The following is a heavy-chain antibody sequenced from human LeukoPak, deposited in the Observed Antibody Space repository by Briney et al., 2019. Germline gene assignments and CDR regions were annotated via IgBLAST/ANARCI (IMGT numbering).Heavy chain of an antibody. CDR3: ARDRAYCGGDCYPGLDLDY. Sequence: ASVTVSCKAPGYTFTSYYMHWVRQAPGQGLEGMGLTNPSGGSTSYAQKFQGRVTMTRDTSTSTVYMELSSLRSEDTAVYYCARDRAYCGGDCYPGLDLDYWGQGTLVTVSS. D-gene: IGHD2-21*02. CDR2: TNPSGGST. CDR1: GYTFTSYY. J-gene: IGHJ4*02. V-gene: IGHV1-46*01.